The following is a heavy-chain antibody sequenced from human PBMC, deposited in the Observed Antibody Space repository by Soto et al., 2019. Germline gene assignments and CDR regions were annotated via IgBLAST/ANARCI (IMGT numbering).Heavy chain of an antibody. D-gene: IGHD5-12*01. J-gene: IGHJ4*02. V-gene: IGHV1-69*01. CDR3: ARGGVDVVATSAFDY. CDR1: GGTFNNYA. Sequence: QVQLVQSGAEVKKPGSSVKVSCKASGGTFNNYAISWVRQAPGQGLEWMGGIIPIIGTADYAHKFQGRLAISEDESTGTTFMELSSLRSEDTALYYCARGGVDVVATSAFDYWGQGTLVNVSS. CDR2: IIPIIGTA.